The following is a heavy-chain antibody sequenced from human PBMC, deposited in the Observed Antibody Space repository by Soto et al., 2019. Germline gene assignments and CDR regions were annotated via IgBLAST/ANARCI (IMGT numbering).Heavy chain of an antibody. CDR2: ICSGGST. D-gene: IGHD5-18*01. CDR1: ADSVSSDYYC. V-gene: IGHV4-61*01. CDR3: ARDIRGYSRAFDY. Sequence: SETLSLTCTVSADSVSSDYYCWTWIRQPPGKGLEWIGYICSGGSTNYNPSLKSQVTISLDTSRNQFSLKLTSVTAADTAVYYCARDIRGYSRAFDYWGQGMLVTVSS. J-gene: IGHJ4*02.